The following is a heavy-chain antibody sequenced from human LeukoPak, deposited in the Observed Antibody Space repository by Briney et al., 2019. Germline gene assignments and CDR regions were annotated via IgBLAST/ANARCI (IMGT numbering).Heavy chain of an antibody. D-gene: IGHD3-22*01. CDR3: ARLDYDSSGYYYGFDP. CDR1: GFTFSSYE. Sequence: GGSLRLSCAASGFTFSSYEMNWVRQAPGKGLEWVSHISSSGSTIYYADSVKGRFTISRDNAKNSLYLQMNSLRAEDTAVYYCARLDYDSSGYYYGFDPWGQGTLVTVSS. J-gene: IGHJ5*02. V-gene: IGHV3-48*03. CDR2: ISSSGSTI.